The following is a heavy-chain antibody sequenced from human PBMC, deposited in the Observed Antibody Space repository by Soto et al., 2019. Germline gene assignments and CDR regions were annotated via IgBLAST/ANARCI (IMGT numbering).Heavy chain of an antibody. D-gene: IGHD3-3*01. CDR3: ARGGVSTRTFDY. J-gene: IGHJ4*02. CDR1: GYNFAGYW. Sequence: PGESLKISCKGSGYNFAGYWIAWVRQMPGKGLELMGIIYPSGSDTRYRPSFQGQVTISADKSISSAYLQWSSLRASDTAMYYCARGGVSTRTFDYWSQGTPVTVSS. CDR2: IYPSGSDT. V-gene: IGHV5-51*01.